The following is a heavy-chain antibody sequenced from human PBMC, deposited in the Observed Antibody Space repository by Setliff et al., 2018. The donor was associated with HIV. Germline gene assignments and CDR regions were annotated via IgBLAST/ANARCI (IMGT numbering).Heavy chain of an antibody. Sequence: LRLSCAASGFTFSSYEMNWVRQAPGKGLEWVSYISSSGSTIYYADSAKGRFTISRDNAKKSLYLQMNSLRAEDTAVYYCARESDCSGGSCYSPNWFDPWGQGTLVTVSS. J-gene: IGHJ5*02. D-gene: IGHD2-15*01. CDR3: ARESDCSGGSCYSPNWFDP. V-gene: IGHV3-48*03. CDR2: ISSSGSTI. CDR1: GFTFSSYE.